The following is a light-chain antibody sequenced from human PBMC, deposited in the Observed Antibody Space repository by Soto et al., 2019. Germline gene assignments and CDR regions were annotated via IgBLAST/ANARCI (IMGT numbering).Light chain of an antibody. CDR3: QQHNGHSRQFT. CDR1: QPINSW. J-gene: IGKJ3*01. CDR2: DGS. Sequence: DIPMTQSPSTLSASVGDRVTISCRASQPINSWLAWYQQKPGQAPKLLIYDGSSLEDGVPSRFSGSVSGTEFTLTISSLQPDDFATYYCQQHNGHSRQFTFGRGTKVDIK. V-gene: IGKV1-5*01.